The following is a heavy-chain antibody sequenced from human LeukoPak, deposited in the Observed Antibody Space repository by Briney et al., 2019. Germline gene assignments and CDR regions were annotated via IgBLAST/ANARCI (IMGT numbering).Heavy chain of an antibody. Sequence: GGSLRLSCAASGFTFSSYTMNWVRQAPGKGLEWVSSITYDSSFIYDADSVEGRFTISRDNSKNSLYLQMNSLRAEDTAVYYCARDRAKVVRAFDIWGQGTMVTVSS. CDR3: ARDRAKVVRAFDI. V-gene: IGHV3-21*01. J-gene: IGHJ3*02. CDR2: ITYDSSFI. D-gene: IGHD2-21*01. CDR1: GFTFSSYT.